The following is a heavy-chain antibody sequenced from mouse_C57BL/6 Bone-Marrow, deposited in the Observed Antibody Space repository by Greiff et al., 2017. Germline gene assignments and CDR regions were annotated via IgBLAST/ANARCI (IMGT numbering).Heavy chain of an antibody. V-gene: IGHV1-55*01. CDR3: ARYRYGSSVYYYAMYY. J-gene: IGHJ4*01. CDR2: IYPGSGST. Sequence: QVQLQQPGAELVKPGASVKMSCKASGYTFTSYWITWVKQRPGPGLEWIGDIYPGSGSTNYNEKFKSKATLTVDTSSSTAYMQLSSLTSEDSAVYYCARYRYGSSVYYYAMYYWGQGTSVTVSS. D-gene: IGHD1-1*01. CDR1: GYTFTSYW.